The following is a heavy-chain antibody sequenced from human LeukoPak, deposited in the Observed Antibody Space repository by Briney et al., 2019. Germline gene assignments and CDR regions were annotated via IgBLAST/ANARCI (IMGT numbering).Heavy chain of an antibody. CDR2: IYSGGST. Sequence: GGSLRLSCAASGFTVSSNDMSWVRQAPGKGLECISVIYSGGSTDYADSVKGRLTISRDNSKNTLYLQMNSLRAEDTAVYYCATLSVVVVPAELNWGQGTLVTVSS. CDR3: ATLSVVVVPAELN. CDR1: GFTVSSND. J-gene: IGHJ4*02. D-gene: IGHD2-15*01. V-gene: IGHV3-53*01.